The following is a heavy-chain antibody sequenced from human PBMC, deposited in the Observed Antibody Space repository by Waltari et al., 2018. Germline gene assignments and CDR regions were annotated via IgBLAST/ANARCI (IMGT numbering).Heavy chain of an antibody. CDR1: GGTFSSYA. CDR3: ATEGSLEVVTPQGLDY. V-gene: IGHV1-69*14. Sequence: QVQLVQSGAEVKKPGSSVKVSCKASGGTFSSYAISWVRQAPGQGLEWSVGIIPILGTANYAQRFQGIVTITADTSTDTAYVVLSSLRSEDTAVYYCATEGSLEVVTPQGLDYWGQGTLVTVSS. J-gene: IGHJ4*02. CDR2: IIPILGTA. D-gene: IGHD2-21*02.